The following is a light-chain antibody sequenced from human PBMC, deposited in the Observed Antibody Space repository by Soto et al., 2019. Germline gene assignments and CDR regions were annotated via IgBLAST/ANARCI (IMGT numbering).Light chain of an antibody. J-gene: IGKJ5*01. CDR1: QTINSY. CDR3: QQRSNWPYT. Sequence: EIVITQSPATLNSSPGVRGTLSPRASQTINSYLVWYRQKPGQAPRLLIFDTSNRATGIPARFTGSVSGTDFTDFTLTISSLEPEDFAVYFWQQRSNWPYTFGQGTRLEIK. CDR2: DTS. V-gene: IGKV3-11*01.